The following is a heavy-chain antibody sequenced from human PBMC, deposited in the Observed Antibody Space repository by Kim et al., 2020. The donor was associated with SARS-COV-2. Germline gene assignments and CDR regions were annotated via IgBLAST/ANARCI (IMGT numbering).Heavy chain of an antibody. Sequence: GGSLRLSCAASGFTFSSYAMHWVRQAPGKGLEWVAVISYDGSNKYYADSVKGRFTISRDNSKNTLYLQMNSLRAEDTAVYYCARDLRIMVRGVIDYWGQGTLVTVSS. CDR1: GFTFSSYA. J-gene: IGHJ4*02. CDR3: ARDLRIMVRGVIDY. D-gene: IGHD3-10*01. CDR2: ISYDGSNK. V-gene: IGHV3-30*04.